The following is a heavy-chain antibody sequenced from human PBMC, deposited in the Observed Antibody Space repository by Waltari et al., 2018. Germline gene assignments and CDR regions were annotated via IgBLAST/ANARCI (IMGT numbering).Heavy chain of an antibody. V-gene: IGHV1-46*01. CDR2: INPSGGST. J-gene: IGHJ4*02. Sequence: QAQLVQSGAELTKPGASVKVSCEASGSTFTSYYMPWLRQAPGRGLEWMGIINPSGGSTSYAQKFQGRVTMTRDTSTSTVYMKLSRLRSEDTAVYYCAIEYYGSGSYLGYWGQGTLVTVSS. CDR1: GSTFTSYY. CDR3: AIEYYGSGSYLGY. D-gene: IGHD3-10*01.